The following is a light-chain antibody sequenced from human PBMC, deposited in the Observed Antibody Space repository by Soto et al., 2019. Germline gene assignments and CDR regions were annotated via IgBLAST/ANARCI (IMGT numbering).Light chain of an antibody. J-gene: IGLJ3*02. CDR3: CSYAGRTTWV. V-gene: IGLV2-23*01. CDR1: SSDDGNSNF. CDR2: EGT. Sequence: QSALTQPASVSGSPGQSITISCTGTSSDDGNSNFVSWYQHHPGKAPKLMIYEGTKLSSGVSNRFSGSKSGNTASLTISGLQAEDEADYYCCSYAGRTTWVFGGGTKLTVL.